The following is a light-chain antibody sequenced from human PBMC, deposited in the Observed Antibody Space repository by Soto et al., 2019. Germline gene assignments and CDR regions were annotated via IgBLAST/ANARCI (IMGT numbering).Light chain of an antibody. CDR3: QQYNNWPPT. CDR1: QSVSSN. Sequence: EIVMTQSPATLSVSPGERATLSCRASQSVSSNLAWYQQKPGQAPRLLIYYTSTRATGIPARFSGSGSGTEFTLTISSLQSEDFAVYYCQQYNNWPPTFGQGNKVDIK. J-gene: IGKJ1*01. CDR2: YTS. V-gene: IGKV3-15*01.